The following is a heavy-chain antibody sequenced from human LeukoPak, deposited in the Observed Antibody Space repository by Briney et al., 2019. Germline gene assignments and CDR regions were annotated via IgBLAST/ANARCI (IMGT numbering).Heavy chain of an antibody. CDR1: GASISSSY. D-gene: IGHD6-13*01. CDR2: TYYSGST. CDR3: ARGLMMAVAGRGEFHY. V-gene: IGHV4-59*01. J-gene: IGHJ4*02. Sequence: PSETLSLTCSVSGASISSSYWSWIRQPPGKGLEWIGYTYYSGSTNYNPSLKSRVTISVDTSKNQFSLKLSSVTAADTAVYYCARGLMMAVAGRGEFHYWGQGTLVTISS.